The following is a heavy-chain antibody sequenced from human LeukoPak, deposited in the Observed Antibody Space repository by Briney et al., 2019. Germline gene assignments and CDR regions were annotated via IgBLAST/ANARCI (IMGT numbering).Heavy chain of an antibody. V-gene: IGHV1-46*01. CDR1: GYTFSDYY. CDR3: ARATYGGHLGAAFDI. D-gene: IGHD4-23*01. Sequence: ASVKVSCKASGYTFSDYYIHWVRQAPGQGLEWMGIINLSGGSTTYAQKFQDRVTMTRDMSTSTVYMDLSSLRSEDTAVYYCARATYGGHLGAAFDIWGQGTMVTVSS. CDR2: INLSGGST. J-gene: IGHJ3*02.